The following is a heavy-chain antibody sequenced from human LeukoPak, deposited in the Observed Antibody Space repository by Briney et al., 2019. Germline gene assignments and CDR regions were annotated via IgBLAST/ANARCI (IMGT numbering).Heavy chain of an antibody. CDR1: GGSFSGYY. CDR3: ARGDTAVVTPYYHYGMDV. J-gene: IGHJ6*02. D-gene: IGHD5-18*01. Sequence: SETLSLTCAVYGGSFSGYYWSWIRQPPGKGLEWIGEINHSGSTNYSPSLKSRVTISVDTSKNQFSLKVSSVTAADTAVYYCARGDTAVVTPYYHYGMDVWGQGTTVTVSS. V-gene: IGHV4-34*01. CDR2: INHSGST.